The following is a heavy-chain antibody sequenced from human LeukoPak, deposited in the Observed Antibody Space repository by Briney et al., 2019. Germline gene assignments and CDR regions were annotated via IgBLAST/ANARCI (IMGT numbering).Heavy chain of an antibody. V-gene: IGHV4-61*01. D-gene: IGHD1-1*01. J-gene: IGHJ6*02. CDR1: GGSVSSASYY. CDR3: ARDCDWNDVDYYYGLDV. CDR2: VDYSGST. Sequence: PSETLSLTCTVSGGSVSSASYYWSWIRQPPGKGLEWIGYVDYSGSTNYNPSLKSRVTISVDTSKNQFSLKLTSVTAADTAVYYCARDCDWNDVDYYYGLDVWGQGTTVTVSS.